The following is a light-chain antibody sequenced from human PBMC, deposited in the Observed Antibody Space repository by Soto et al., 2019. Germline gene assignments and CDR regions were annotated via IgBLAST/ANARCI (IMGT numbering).Light chain of an antibody. CDR1: QSISSW. J-gene: IGKJ2*01. CDR3: QQYNTYST. CDR2: EAS. Sequence: DIQMTQSPSTLSASVGDRVTITCRASQSISSWLAWYQQKPGKAPKLLIYEASNLENGVPSRFSGSGSGTEFPLTISGLQPDDFATYYCQQYNTYSTFGQGTKLEIK. V-gene: IGKV1-5*03.